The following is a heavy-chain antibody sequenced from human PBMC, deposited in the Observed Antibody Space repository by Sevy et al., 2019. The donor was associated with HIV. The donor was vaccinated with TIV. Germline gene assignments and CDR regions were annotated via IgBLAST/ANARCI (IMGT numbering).Heavy chain of an antibody. V-gene: IGHV3-15*01. CDR2: IKSKTDGGTT. J-gene: IGHJ1*01. Sequence: GGSLRLSCAASGFTFSNAWMSWVRQAPGKGLEWVGRIKSKTDGGTTDYAAPMKGRFTISRDDSKNTLYLQMNSLKTEDTAVYYCTTDRGYCSSTSCSMEYFQHWGQGTLVTVSS. D-gene: IGHD2-2*01. CDR1: GFTFSNAW. CDR3: TTDRGYCSSTSCSMEYFQH.